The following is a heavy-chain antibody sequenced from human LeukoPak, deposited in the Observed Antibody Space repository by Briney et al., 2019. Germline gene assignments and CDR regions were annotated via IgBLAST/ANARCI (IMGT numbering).Heavy chain of an antibody. CDR3: AREHFMVRGDLFDY. CDR2: INPNSGGT. CDR1: GYTFTGYY. D-gene: IGHD3-10*01. V-gene: IGHV1-2*02. J-gene: IGHJ4*02. Sequence: SVKVSCKASGYTFTGYYMHWVRQAPGQGLEWMGWINPNSGGTNYAQKFQGRVTMTRDTSISTAYTELSRLRSDDTAVYYCAREHFMVRGDLFDYWAREPWSPSPQ.